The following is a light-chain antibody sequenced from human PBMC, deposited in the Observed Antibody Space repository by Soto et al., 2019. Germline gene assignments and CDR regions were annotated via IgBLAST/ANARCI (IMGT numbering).Light chain of an antibody. Sequence: IVMTQSPATLSVSPGERATLSCRASQSVTSNLAWYQQKPGQAPRLLIYGASTRATGIPARFSGSGSGTDFTLTISSLQSEDFAVYYCQQYNDWPFAFGPGTKVDIK. J-gene: IGKJ3*01. CDR2: GAS. CDR3: QQYNDWPFA. V-gene: IGKV3-15*01. CDR1: QSVTSN.